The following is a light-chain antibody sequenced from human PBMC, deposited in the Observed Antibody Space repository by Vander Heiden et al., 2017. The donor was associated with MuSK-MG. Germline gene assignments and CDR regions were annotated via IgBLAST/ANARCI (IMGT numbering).Light chain of an antibody. CDR1: QRININ. CDR2: GAS. Sequence: EVVLTQSPATLSVSPGDTATLSCRASQRININLAWYQQKPGQGPRLLISGASSRATGIPDRFSGSGSGTEFTLTISRLQSEDFAVYYCQQDKNWPPLTFGGGTKVEIK. J-gene: IGKJ4*01. V-gene: IGKV3-15*01. CDR3: QQDKNWPPLT.